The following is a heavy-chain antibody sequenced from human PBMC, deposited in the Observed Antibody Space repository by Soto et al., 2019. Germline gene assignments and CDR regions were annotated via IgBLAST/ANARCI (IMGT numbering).Heavy chain of an antibody. CDR2: IYHSGST. J-gene: IGHJ4*02. D-gene: IGHD3-22*01. CDR3: ARDVGYHYDGSPSGQFDF. Sequence: SETLSLTCVVSGNSISTTNWWSWVRQSPGKGPEWIGEIYHSGSTNYNPSLKSRVTISVDKSKNQFSLKLSSVTAADTAVYYCARDVGYHYDGSPSGQFDFWGQGTLVTVSS. V-gene: IGHV4-4*02. CDR1: GNSISTTNW.